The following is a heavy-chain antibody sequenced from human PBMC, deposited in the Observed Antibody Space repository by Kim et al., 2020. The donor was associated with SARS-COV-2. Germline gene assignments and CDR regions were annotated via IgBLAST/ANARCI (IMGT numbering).Heavy chain of an antibody. CDR2: IYYSGST. CDR1: GGSISSGGYY. Sequence: SETLSLTCTVSGGSISSGGYYWSWIRQHPGKGLEWIGYIYYSGSTYYNPSLKSRVTISVDTSKNQFSLKLSSVTAADTAVYYCARDRIAAAGTIDYWSQGTLVTVSS. D-gene: IGHD6-13*01. V-gene: IGHV4-31*03. CDR3: ARDRIAAAGTIDY. J-gene: IGHJ4*02.